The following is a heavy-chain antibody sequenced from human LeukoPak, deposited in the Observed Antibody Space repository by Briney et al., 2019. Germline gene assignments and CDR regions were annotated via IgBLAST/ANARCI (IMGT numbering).Heavy chain of an antibody. V-gene: IGHV4-61*05. Sequence: PSETLSLTCTVSGGSISSSSYYWGWIRQPPGKGLEWIGYIYYSGSTNYNPSLKSRVTISVDTSKKQFSLKLSSVTAADTAVYYCARRHLGNFDYWGQGTLVTVSS. D-gene: IGHD1-26*01. CDR2: IYYSGST. CDR3: ARRHLGNFDY. J-gene: IGHJ4*02. CDR1: GGSISSSSYY.